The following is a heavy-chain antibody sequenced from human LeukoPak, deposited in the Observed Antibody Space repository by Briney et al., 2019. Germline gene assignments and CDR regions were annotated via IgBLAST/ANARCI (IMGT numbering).Heavy chain of an antibody. CDR2: VIPALGVP. D-gene: IGHD1-26*01. Sequence: SVKVSCKASGDSFSNYGLSWVRQAPGQGLEWMGRVIPALGVPNYAQKFQGRVTITAGTYTSAAYMELSSLRSEDTAVYYCAADSGDDYYYAMDVWGQGTTVTVTS. V-gene: IGHV1-69*04. J-gene: IGHJ6*02. CDR3: AADSGDDYYYAMDV. CDR1: GDSFSNYG.